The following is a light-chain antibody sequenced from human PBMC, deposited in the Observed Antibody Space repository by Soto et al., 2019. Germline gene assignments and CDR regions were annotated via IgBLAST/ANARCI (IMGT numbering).Light chain of an antibody. Sequence: EIVLTQSPGTLSLSPGERATLSCRASQSVSSSYLAWYQQKPGQAPRLLIYGASIRATGIPDRFSGSESGTDFALTISRLEPEAAAVYYCQQFGGSPRTFGQGTRVEIK. J-gene: IGKJ1*01. CDR2: GAS. CDR3: QQFGGSPRT. CDR1: QSVSSSY. V-gene: IGKV3-20*01.